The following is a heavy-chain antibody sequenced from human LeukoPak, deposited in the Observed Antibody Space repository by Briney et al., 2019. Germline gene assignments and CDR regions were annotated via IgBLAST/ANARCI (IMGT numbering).Heavy chain of an antibody. CDR1: GGTFSSYA. CDR3: ARERMAWISPTRDHYYYYSMDV. CDR2: IIPIFGIA. J-gene: IGHJ6*02. V-gene: IGHV1-69*04. D-gene: IGHD5-12*01. Sequence: SVKVSCKASGGTFSSYAISWVRQAPGQGLEWMGRIIPIFGIANYAQKSQGRVTITADKSTSTAYMELSSLRSEDTAVYYCARERMAWISPTRDHYYYYSMDVWGQGTTVTVSS.